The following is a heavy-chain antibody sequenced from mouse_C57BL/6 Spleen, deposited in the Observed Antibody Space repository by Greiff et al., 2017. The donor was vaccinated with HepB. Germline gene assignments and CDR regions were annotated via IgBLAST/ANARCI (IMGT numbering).Heavy chain of an antibody. J-gene: IGHJ2*01. D-gene: IGHD2-1*01. Sequence: QVQLQQSGAELAKPGASVKLSCKASGYTFTSYWMHWVKQRPGQGLEWIGYINPSSGYTKYNQKFKDKATLTADKSSSTAYMQLSSLTYEDSAVYDCARSDGNYPWYFDYWGQGTTLTVSS. CDR1: GYTFTSYW. CDR3: ARSDGNYPWYFDY. CDR2: INPSSGYT. V-gene: IGHV1-7*01.